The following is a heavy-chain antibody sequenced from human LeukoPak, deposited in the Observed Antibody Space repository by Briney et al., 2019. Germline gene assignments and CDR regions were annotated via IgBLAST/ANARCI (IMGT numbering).Heavy chain of an antibody. V-gene: IGHV3-23*01. CDR2: VGSSGGGI. J-gene: IGHJ4*02. CDR3: AIDPNWGTHS. D-gene: IGHD7-27*01. Sequence: GGSLRLSCAASGFTFSTYTMYWVRHPPGKRLEWVSIVGSSGGGIHYADSVKGRFTISRDNSKNALYLQMNSLRVEDTAVYYCAIDPNWGTHSWGQGVLVTVSS. CDR1: GFTFSTYT.